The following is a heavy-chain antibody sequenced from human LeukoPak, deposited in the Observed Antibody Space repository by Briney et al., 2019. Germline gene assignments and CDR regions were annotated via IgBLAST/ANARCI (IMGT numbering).Heavy chain of an antibody. V-gene: IGHV1-8*02. CDR3: ARVQWLAPQYYFDY. CDR1: GYTFTSYY. J-gene: IGHJ4*02. D-gene: IGHD6-19*01. Sequence: ASVKVSCKASGYTFTSYYMHWVRQATGQGLEWMGWVNPNSGNTGYAQKFQGRVTMTRNTSISTAYMELSSLRSEDTAVYYCARVQWLAPQYYFDYWGQGTLVTVSS. CDR2: VNPNSGNT.